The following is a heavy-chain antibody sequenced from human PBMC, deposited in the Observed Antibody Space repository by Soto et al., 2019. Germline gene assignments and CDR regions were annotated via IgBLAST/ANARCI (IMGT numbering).Heavy chain of an antibody. CDR1: GFTFSSYG. V-gene: IGHV3-33*01. J-gene: IGHJ4*02. D-gene: IGHD3-22*01. CDR3: ARDRYYYDSSGPGY. CDR2: IWYDGSNK. Sequence: PGGSLRLSCAASGFTFSSYGMHWVRQAPGKGLEWVAVIWYDGSNKYYADSVKGRFTISRDNSKNTLYLQMNSLRAEDTAVYYCARDRYYYDSSGPGYWGQGALVTVSS.